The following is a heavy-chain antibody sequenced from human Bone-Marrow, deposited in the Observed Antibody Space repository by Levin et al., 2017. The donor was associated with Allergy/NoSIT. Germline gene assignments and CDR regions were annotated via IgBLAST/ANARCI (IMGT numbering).Heavy chain of an antibody. Sequence: SETLSLTCAVYGGSFSGYHWSWIRQPPGKGLEWIGEMYHSGSTNYNPSLKSRITISVDTSKNQFSLSLSSVTAADTAVYYCARISGYDSSFDYWGQGTLVTVSS. J-gene: IGHJ4*02. D-gene: IGHD5-12*01. V-gene: IGHV4-34*01. CDR3: ARISGYDSSFDY. CDR1: GGSFSGYH. CDR2: MYHSGST.